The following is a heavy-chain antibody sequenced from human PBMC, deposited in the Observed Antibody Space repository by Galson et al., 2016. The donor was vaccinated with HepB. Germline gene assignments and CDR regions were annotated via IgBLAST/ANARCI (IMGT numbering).Heavy chain of an antibody. Sequence: QSVAEVKKPEEALTNSCKGSGDSSTSYWQSWVRLMPGQTVGGMGRIVHRDTYTNSSSWLFFHVTISADKSISTAYLQWRSLKASYTAMYYCAGGHNGSGSFYLFGYGDQGTLVTVSS. CDR1: GDSSTSYW. D-gene: IGHD3-10*01. CDR2: IVHRDTYT. J-gene: IGHJ4*02. CDR3: AGGHNGSGSFYLFGY. V-gene: IGHV5-10-1*01.